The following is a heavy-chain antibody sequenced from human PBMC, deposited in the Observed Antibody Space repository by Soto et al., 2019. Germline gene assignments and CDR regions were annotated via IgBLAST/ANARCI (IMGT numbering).Heavy chain of an antibody. J-gene: IGHJ6*02. CDR1: GFNFSSYG. CDR2: IWYDGSNK. CDR3: ARDGAAGTPYYYFGMDV. D-gene: IGHD6-13*01. Sequence: QVQLVESGGGVVQPGWSLRLSCAASGFNFSSYGMHWVRQAPGKGLEWVAVIWYDGSNKYYADSVKGRFTISRDNSKNTLYLKRNSIRAEDTAVYYCARDGAAGTPYYYFGMDVWGQGTTVTVSS. V-gene: IGHV3-33*01.